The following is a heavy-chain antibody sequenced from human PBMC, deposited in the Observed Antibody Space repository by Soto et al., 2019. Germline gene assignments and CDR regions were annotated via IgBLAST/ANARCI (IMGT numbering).Heavy chain of an antibody. D-gene: IGHD3-22*01. Sequence: GESLKISCKGSGYSFAGYWITWVRQKPGKGLEWMGRIDPSDSQTYYSPSFRGHVTISVTKSITTVFLQWSSLRTSDTAMYYCARQIYDSDTGPNFQYYFDSWGQGTPVTVS. CDR1: GYSFAGYW. CDR3: ARQIYDSDTGPNFQYYFDS. V-gene: IGHV5-10-1*01. J-gene: IGHJ4*02. CDR2: IDPSDSQT.